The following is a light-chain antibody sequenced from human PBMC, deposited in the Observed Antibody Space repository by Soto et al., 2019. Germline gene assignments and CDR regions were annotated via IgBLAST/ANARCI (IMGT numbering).Light chain of an antibody. CDR2: GTS. Sequence: EIVMTQSPATLSLSPGERATLSCRASRSVSINLAWFQQKGGQPPRLLIYGTSTRATGIPARFSGSGSVSGTEFTLTISSLQSEDSAIYYCQQYDDWPFTFGPGTKVDIK. CDR3: QQYDDWPFT. J-gene: IGKJ3*01. CDR1: RSVSIN. V-gene: IGKV3-15*01.